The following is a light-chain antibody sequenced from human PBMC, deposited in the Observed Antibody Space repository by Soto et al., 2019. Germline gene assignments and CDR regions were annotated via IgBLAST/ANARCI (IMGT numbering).Light chain of an antibody. V-gene: IGLV2-14*01. CDR3: SSYTTTNTDV. J-gene: IGLJ1*01. Sequence: QSALTQPASVSGSPGQSITISCTGTSSDVGGYNYVSWYQHLPGKAPKLIIYEVNNRPSGVSDRFSASKSDNTASLTISGLQAEDEADYYCSSYTTTNTDVFGPGTKLTVL. CDR1: SSDVGGYNY. CDR2: EVN.